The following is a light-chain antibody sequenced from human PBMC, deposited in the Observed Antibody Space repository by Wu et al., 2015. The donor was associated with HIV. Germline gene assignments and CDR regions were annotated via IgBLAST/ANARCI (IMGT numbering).Light chain of an antibody. V-gene: IGKV3-20*01. CDR2: DTF. Sequence: EIVLTQSPDTLSLTPGDRATLSCRASQNVNSNYLAWYQQRPGQTLRLVIFDTFTRATDIPDRFSGSGSGTDFTLTISRLEPEXVAIYYCQQYGSSTKTFGQGTTVEI. CDR1: QNVNSNY. CDR3: QQYGSSTKT. J-gene: IGKJ1*01.